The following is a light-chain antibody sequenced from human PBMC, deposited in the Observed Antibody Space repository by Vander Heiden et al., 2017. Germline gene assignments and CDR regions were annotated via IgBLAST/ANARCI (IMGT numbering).Light chain of an antibody. CDR3: CSYAGSYTFWGV. Sequence: QSALTQPRSVSGPPGQSVTISCTGTSSDVGGYNYVSWYQQHPGKAPKLMIYDVSKRPSGVPDRFSGSKSGNAASLTISGLQAEDEADYYCCSYAGSYTFWGVFGGGTKLTVL. J-gene: IGLJ3*02. V-gene: IGLV2-11*01. CDR1: SSDVGGYNY. CDR2: DVS.